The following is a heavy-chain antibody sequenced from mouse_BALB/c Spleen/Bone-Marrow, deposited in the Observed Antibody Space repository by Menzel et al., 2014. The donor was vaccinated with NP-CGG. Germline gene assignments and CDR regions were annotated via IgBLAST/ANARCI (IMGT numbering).Heavy chain of an antibody. J-gene: IGHJ2*01. Sequence: EVKLVESGGGLVQPGGSLKLSCAASGFTFSSYGMSWVRQTPDKRLELVATINSNGGSTHYPDSVKGRFTISRDNAKNTLYLQMSSLKSEDTAMYYCARERYYGNGRIFEYWGQGTTLTVSS. CDR1: GFTFSSYG. V-gene: IGHV5-6-3*01. D-gene: IGHD1-1*01. CDR3: ARERYYGNGRIFEY. CDR2: INSNGGST.